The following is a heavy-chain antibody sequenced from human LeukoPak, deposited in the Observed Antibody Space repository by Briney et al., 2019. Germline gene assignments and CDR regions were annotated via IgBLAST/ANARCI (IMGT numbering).Heavy chain of an antibody. Sequence: PSQTLSLTGTVSGGSISYGGYYWSWIRQHPGKGLEWIGFIYYSGSTYYNPSLKSRITISVDTSQNQFSLRLSSVTAADTAVYYCARDKAVAGTLFDYWGQGTLVTVSS. J-gene: IGHJ4*02. D-gene: IGHD6-19*01. CDR2: IYYSGST. V-gene: IGHV4-31*03. CDR3: ARDKAVAGTLFDY. CDR1: GGSISYGGYY.